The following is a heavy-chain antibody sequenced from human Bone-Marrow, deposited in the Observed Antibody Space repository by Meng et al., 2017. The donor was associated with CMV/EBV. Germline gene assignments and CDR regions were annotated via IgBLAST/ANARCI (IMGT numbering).Heavy chain of an antibody. CDR1: GFTFSSYW. V-gene: IGHV3-7*01. CDR3: ANQVPSGSYGSGSDY. CDR2: IKQDGSEK. D-gene: IGHD1-26*01. Sequence: GESLKISCAASGFTFSSYWMSWVRQAPGKGLEWVANIKQDGSEKYYVDSVKGRFTISRDNAKNSLYLQMNSLRAEDTAVYYCANQVPSGSYGSGSDYWGQGTLVTVSS. J-gene: IGHJ4*02.